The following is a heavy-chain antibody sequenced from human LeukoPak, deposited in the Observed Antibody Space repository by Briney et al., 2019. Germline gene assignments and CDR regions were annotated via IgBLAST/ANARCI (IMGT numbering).Heavy chain of an antibody. CDR1: GGTFSSYA. Sequence: SVKVSCKASGGTFSSYAISWVRQAPGQGLEWMGGIIPIFGTANYAQKFQGRVTITADESTSTAYMELSSLRSEDTAVYYCARDSDYYGSGSYRENAFDIWGQGTMVTVSS. D-gene: IGHD3-10*01. CDR2: IIPIFGTA. CDR3: ARDSDYYGSGSYRENAFDI. J-gene: IGHJ3*02. V-gene: IGHV1-69*13.